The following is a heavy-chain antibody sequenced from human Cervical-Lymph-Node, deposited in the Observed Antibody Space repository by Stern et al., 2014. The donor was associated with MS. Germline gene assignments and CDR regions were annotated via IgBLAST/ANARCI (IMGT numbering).Heavy chain of an antibody. CDR3: AREDYDGSGHPYYYGLDV. V-gene: IGHV4-61*02. J-gene: IGHJ6*02. Sequence: QVQLQESGPGLVKPSQTLSLTCTVSGGSIASSSYYCRWIRQPAGKGLEWIGLIFTIGTTNSTPSLQSRITLSVDTSKIHFSLRLSSVTAADTAVYYCAREDYDGSGHPYYYGLDVWGQGTTVTVSS. CDR1: GGSIASSSYY. D-gene: IGHD3-22*01. CDR2: IFTIGTT.